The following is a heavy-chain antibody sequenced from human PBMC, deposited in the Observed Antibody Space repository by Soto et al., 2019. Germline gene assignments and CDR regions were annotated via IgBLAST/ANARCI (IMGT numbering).Heavy chain of an antibody. J-gene: IGHJ6*02. CDR3: ARATGLYGSGSETTYYYYYGMDV. Sequence: PSETLSLTCTVSGGSISSGGYYWSWIRQHPGKGVEWIAYIYYSGSTYYNPSLKSRVTISVDTSKNQFSLKLSSVTAADTAVYYCARATGLYGSGSETTYYYYYGMDVWGQGTTVTVSS. D-gene: IGHD3-10*01. CDR1: GGSISSGGYY. CDR2: IYYSGST. V-gene: IGHV4-31*03.